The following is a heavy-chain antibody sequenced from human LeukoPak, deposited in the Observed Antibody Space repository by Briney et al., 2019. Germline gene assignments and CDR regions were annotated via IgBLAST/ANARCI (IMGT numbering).Heavy chain of an antibody. CDR3: AKSKGYSSSWFDY. J-gene: IGHJ4*02. Sequence: PGGSLRLSCAASGFTFSSYGMSWVRQAPGKGLEWVSVISGSGGSTYYADSVKGRFTISRDNSKNTLYLQMNSLRAEDTAVYYCAKSKGYSSSWFDYWGQGNLVTVSS. D-gene: IGHD6-13*01. CDR2: ISGSGGST. CDR1: GFTFSSYG. V-gene: IGHV3-23*01.